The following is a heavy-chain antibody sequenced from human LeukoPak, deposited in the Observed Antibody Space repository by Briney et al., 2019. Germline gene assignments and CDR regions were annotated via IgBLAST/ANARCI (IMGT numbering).Heavy chain of an antibody. J-gene: IGHJ4*02. CDR3: AKDLGMIVVVAIDY. CDR2: INWNSGSI. D-gene: IGHD3-22*01. Sequence: PGGSLRLSCAASGFTFDDYAMHWVRQVPGKGLEWVSGINWNSGSIGYADSVRGRFTISRDNGKNSLYLQMNSLRAEDTALYYCAKDLGMIVVVAIDYWGQGTLVTVSS. CDR1: GFTFDDYA. V-gene: IGHV3-9*01.